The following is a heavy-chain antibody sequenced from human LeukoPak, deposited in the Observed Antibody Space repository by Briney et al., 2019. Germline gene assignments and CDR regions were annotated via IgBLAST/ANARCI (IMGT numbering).Heavy chain of an antibody. V-gene: IGHV3-23*01. J-gene: IGHJ4*02. CDR2: ISGSGSLT. Sequence: GGSLRLSCAASGFTFSNYAMNWVRQAPGKGLEWVSGISGSGSLTYYADSVKGRFTISRDNSKATLYLQMNSLRVDDTAVYYCANVRYFDWYYFDYWGQGTLVTVSS. D-gene: IGHD3-9*01. CDR3: ANVRYFDWYYFDY. CDR1: GFTFSNYA.